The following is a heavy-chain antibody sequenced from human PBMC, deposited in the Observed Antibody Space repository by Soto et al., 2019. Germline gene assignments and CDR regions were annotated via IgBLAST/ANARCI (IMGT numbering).Heavy chain of an antibody. Sequence: VQLEESGGGVVQPGRSLRLSCAASGFSFSSHAMHWVRQAPGKGLEWVGVISYDGSDKYYAVSVKGRFTISRDNSKNTLYLQMNSLRVEDTAVYYCARPRNIIIWFGELPDVWGQGTTVIV. CDR1: GFSFSSHA. CDR3: ARPRNIIIWFGELPDV. CDR2: ISYDGSDK. D-gene: IGHD3-10*01. V-gene: IGHV3-30-3*01. J-gene: IGHJ6*02.